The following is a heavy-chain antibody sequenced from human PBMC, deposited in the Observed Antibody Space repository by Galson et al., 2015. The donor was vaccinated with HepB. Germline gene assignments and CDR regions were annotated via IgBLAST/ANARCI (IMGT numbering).Heavy chain of an antibody. V-gene: IGHV1-2*02. CDR3: ARDLPTRIAVAGTGGYIDY. CDR2: INPNSGGT. J-gene: IGHJ4*02. Sequence: SVKVSCKASGYTFTGYYMHWVRQAPGQGLEWMGWINPNSGGTNYAQKFQGRVTMTRDTSISTAYMELSRLRSDDTAVYYCARDLPTRIAVAGTGGYIDYWGQGTLVTVSS. CDR1: GYTFTGYY. D-gene: IGHD6-19*01.